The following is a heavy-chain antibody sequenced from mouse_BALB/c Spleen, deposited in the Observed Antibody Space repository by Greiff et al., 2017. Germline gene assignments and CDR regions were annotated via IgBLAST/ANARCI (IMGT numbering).Heavy chain of an antibody. CDR3: ARDMGYYYGSSSAWFAY. J-gene: IGHJ3*01. D-gene: IGHD1-1*01. CDR2: IRNKANGYTT. Sequence: DVHLVESGGGLVQPGGSLRLSCATSGFTFTDYYMSWVRQPPGKALEWLGFIRNKANGYTTEYSASVKGRFTISRDNSQSILYLQMNTLRAEDSATYYCARDMGYYYGSSSAWFAYWGQGTLVTVSA. CDR1: GFTFTDYY. V-gene: IGHV7-3*02.